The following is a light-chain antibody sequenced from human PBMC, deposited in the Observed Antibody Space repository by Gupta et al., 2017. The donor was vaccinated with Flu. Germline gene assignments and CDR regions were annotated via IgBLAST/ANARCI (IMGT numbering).Light chain of an antibody. J-gene: IGKJ4*01. CDR2: ETS. Sequence: EKAMTQYPGTRSLSPGDTATLSCRATRHISSSRLAWYQQKPGQPPRLVISETSDRAAGIPDRFTGSGSGTDFTLTISGLEPEDSAVYYCQQSGTSALTFGGGTKVEIQ. CDR3: QQSGTSALT. CDR1: RHISSSR. V-gene: IGKV3-20*01.